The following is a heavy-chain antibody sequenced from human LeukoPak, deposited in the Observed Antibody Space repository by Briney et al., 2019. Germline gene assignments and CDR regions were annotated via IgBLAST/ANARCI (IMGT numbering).Heavy chain of an antibody. CDR1: GDTFSNYA. J-gene: IGHJ3*02. CDR2: IIPIFGTA. CDR3: VRVGSSGRDAFDI. V-gene: IGHV1-69*13. D-gene: IGHD6-19*01. Sequence: GASVKVSCKASGDTFSNYAISWVRQAPGQGLEWMGGIIPIFGTANYAQKFQGRVTITADESTSTAYMELSSLRSEDTAVYYCVRVGSSGRDAFDIWGQGTMVTVSS.